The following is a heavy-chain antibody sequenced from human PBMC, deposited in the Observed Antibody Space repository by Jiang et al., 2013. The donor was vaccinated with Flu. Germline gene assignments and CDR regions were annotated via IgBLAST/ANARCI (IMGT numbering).Heavy chain of an antibody. Sequence: SGAEVKKPGSSVKVSCKASGGTFSSYAISWVRQAPGQGLEWMGGIIPIFGTANYAQKFQGRVTITADKSTSTAYMELSRLRSEDTAVYYCARIAVAGPTPPHAHFFDYWGQGTLVTVSS. D-gene: IGHD6-19*01. V-gene: IGHV1-69*06. CDR1: GGTFSSYA. J-gene: IGHJ4*02. CDR2: IIPIFGTA. CDR3: ARIAVAGPTPPHAHFFDY.